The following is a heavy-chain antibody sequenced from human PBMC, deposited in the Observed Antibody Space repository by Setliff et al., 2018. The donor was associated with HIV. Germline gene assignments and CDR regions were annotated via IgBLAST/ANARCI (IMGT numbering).Heavy chain of an antibody. CDR1: GGSFSGYN. Sequence: SETLSLTCAVYGGSFSGYNWNWIRQPPGKGLEWIAEIDHTGSTSYNPSLKSRVTISIDTPRNQFSVKLTSVTAADAALCYCARGQWQYSLPRLDFWGQGTLVTVS. V-gene: IGHV4-34*01. D-gene: IGHD4-4*01. CDR2: IDHTGST. J-gene: IGHJ4*02. CDR3: ARGQWQYSLPRLDF.